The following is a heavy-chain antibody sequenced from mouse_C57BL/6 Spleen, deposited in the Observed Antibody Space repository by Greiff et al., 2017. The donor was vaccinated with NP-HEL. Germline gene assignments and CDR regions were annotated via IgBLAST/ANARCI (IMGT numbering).Heavy chain of an antibody. CDR1: GYSFTGYY. CDR2: INPSTGGT. CDR3: ARSSVNPLPNFDY. J-gene: IGHJ2*01. D-gene: IGHD6-5*01. V-gene: IGHV1-42*01. Sequence: EVQLQQSGPELVKPGASVKISCKASGYSFTGYYMNWVKQSPEKSLEWIGEINPSTGGTTYNQKFKAKATLTVDKSSSTAYMQLKRLTSEDSAVYYCARSSVNPLPNFDYWGQGTTLTVSS.